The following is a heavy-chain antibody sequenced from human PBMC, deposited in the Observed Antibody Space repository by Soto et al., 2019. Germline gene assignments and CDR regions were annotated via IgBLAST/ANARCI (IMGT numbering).Heavy chain of an antibody. CDR1: GFTFSSYG. J-gene: IGHJ3*02. CDR2: ISYDGSNK. Sequence: QVQLVESGGGVVQPGRSLRLSCAASGFTFSSYGMHWVRQAPGKGLEWVAVISYDGSNKYYADSVKGRFTISRDNSKNTLYVQMNRLRAEDTAVYYCAKEDLSYYYDSSGYYLAFDIWGQGTMVTVSS. CDR3: AKEDLSYYYDSSGYYLAFDI. V-gene: IGHV3-30*18. D-gene: IGHD3-22*01.